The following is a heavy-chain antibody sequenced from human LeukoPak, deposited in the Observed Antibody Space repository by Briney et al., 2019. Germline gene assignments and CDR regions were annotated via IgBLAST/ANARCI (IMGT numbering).Heavy chain of an antibody. CDR1: GYTFTGYY. V-gene: IGHV1-2*02. J-gene: IGHJ6*02. Sequence: ASVKVSCKASGYTFTGYYMHCVRQAPGQGLEWMGWINPNSGGTNYAQKFQGRVTMTRDTSISTAYMELSRLRSDDTAVYYCARDLYGGNSPYYYYYGMDVWGQGTTVTVSS. D-gene: IGHD4-23*01. CDR3: ARDLYGGNSPYYYYYGMDV. CDR2: INPNSGGT.